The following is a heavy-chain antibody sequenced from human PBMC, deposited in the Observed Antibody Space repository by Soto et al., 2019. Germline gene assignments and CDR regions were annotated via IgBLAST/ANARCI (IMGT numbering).Heavy chain of an antibody. V-gene: IGHV2-5*02. J-gene: IGHJ4*02. D-gene: IGHD3-3*01. Sequence: QITLNESGPTVVRPTETLTLTCRFSGFSLTTSGVGVGWIRQSPGKAPEWLVLIYWDDDKRYIASLKSRLPITKDTSKDQVVLTVSDLDPTDTATYYCAHRVLRAVFGVVPTTAIYFDFWGQGTPVAVSS. CDR1: GFSLTTSGVG. CDR2: IYWDDDK. CDR3: AHRVLRAVFGVVPTTAIYFDF.